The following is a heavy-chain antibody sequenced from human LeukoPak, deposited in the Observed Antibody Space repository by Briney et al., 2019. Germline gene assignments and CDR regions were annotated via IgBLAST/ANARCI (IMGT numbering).Heavy chain of an antibody. CDR3: AGQYSYGTPHFDY. CDR1: GGTFSSYA. J-gene: IGHJ4*02. V-gene: IGHV1-69*01. D-gene: IGHD5-18*01. Sequence: SVKVSCKASGGTFSSYAISWVRQAPGQGLEWMGGVIPIFGTANYAQKFQGRVTITADESTSTAYMELSSLRSEDTAVYYCAGQYSYGTPHFDYWGQGTLVTVSS. CDR2: VIPIFGTA.